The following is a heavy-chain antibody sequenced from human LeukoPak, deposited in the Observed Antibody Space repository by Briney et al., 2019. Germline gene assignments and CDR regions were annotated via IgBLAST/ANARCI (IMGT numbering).Heavy chain of an antibody. V-gene: IGHV3-33*01. D-gene: IGHD3-22*01. CDR1: GFTFSSYG. J-gene: IGHJ4*02. CDR2: IWYDGSNK. Sequence: PGRSLRLSCAASGFTFSSYGMHWVRQAPGKGLGWVAVIWYDGSNKYYADSVKGRFTISRDNSKNTLYLQMNSLRAEDTAVYYCARDPYDYDISGLLTPYYFDYWGQGTLVTVSS. CDR3: ARDPYDYDISGLLTPYYFDY.